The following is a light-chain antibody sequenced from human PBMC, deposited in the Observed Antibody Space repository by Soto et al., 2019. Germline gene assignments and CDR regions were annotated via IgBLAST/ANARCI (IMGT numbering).Light chain of an antibody. CDR1: QSVLYSSNNQNY. J-gene: IGKJ4*01. V-gene: IGKV4-1*01. CDR2: WAS. CDR3: QQYYSSPFT. Sequence: DIVMTQSPDSLAVSLGERATINCKSSQSVLYSSNNQNYLAWYQQKPEQPPKLLIYWASIRQSAVPDRFSGSGSGTDFTLTISSLQAEDVAVYYCQQYYSSPFTFGGGTKVEIK.